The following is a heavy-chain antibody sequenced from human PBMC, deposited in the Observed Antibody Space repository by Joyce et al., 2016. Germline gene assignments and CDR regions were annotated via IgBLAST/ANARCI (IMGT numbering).Heavy chain of an antibody. V-gene: IGHV3-53*01. CDR1: GFTVSSPY. Sequence: EEQLVESGGGLIQPGGSLRLSCAASGFTVSSPYMMWARLAPGKGLEFVTVMYTGGRKDYADSVKGRFNISRDSSNDMLYLQMDSLRVEDTAVYYCARGWVRGIIGFDDWGQGTLVTVSS. CDR2: MYTGGRK. CDR3: ARGWVRGIIGFDD. D-gene: IGHD3-10*01. J-gene: IGHJ4*02.